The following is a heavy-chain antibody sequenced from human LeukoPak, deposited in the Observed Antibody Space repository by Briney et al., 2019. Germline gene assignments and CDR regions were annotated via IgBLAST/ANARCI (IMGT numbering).Heavy chain of an antibody. V-gene: IGHV4-34*01. D-gene: IGHD3-9*01. CDR1: GGSFSGYY. J-gene: IGHJ3*02. CDR2: INHSGST. Sequence: SGTLSLTCAVYGGSFSGYYWSWIRQPPGKGLEWIGEINHSGSTNYNPSLKSRVTISVDTSKNQFSLKLSSVTAADTAVYYCARWISYDILTGYYVNAGSDAFDIWGQGTMVTVSS. CDR3: ARWISYDILTGYYVNAGSDAFDI.